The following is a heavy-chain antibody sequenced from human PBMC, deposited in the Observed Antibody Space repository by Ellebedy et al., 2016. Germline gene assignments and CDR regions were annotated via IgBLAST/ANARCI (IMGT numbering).Heavy chain of an antibody. J-gene: IGHJ4*02. CDR2: IYTSGST. CDR1: GGSISSYY. CDR3: AREGYCSGGSCYSV. V-gene: IGHV4-4*07. Sequence: SETLSLTXTVSGGSISSYYWSWIRQPAGKGLEWIGRIYTSGSTNYNPSLKSRVTMSVDTSKNQFSLKPSSVTAADTAVYYCAREGYCSGGSCYSVWGQGTLVTVSS. D-gene: IGHD2-15*01.